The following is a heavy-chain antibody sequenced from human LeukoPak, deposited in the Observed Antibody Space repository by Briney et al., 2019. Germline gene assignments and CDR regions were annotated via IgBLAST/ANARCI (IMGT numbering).Heavy chain of an antibody. D-gene: IGHD5-18*01. CDR2: IIPIFGTA. J-gene: IGHJ4*02. Sequence: SVKVSCKASGGTFSSYAISWVRQAPGQGLEWMGGIIPIFGTANYAQKFQGRVTITADESTSTAYMELSSPRSEDMAVYYCARASQRGYSHGLFDYWGQGTLVTVSS. CDR1: GGTFSSYA. V-gene: IGHV1-69*13. CDR3: ARASQRGYSHGLFDY.